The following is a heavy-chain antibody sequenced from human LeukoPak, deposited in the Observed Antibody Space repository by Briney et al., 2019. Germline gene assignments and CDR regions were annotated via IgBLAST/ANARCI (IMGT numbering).Heavy chain of an antibody. CDR3: ARDALIAAVDFDY. Sequence: GGSLRLSCEASGFRFGGFWMNWVRQAPGKGLEWVSSISSSSYIYYADSVKGRFTISRDNAKNSLYLQMNSLRAEDTAVYYCARDALIAAVDFDYWGQGTLVTVSS. J-gene: IGHJ4*02. CDR2: ISSSSYI. CDR1: GFRFGGFW. V-gene: IGHV3-21*01. D-gene: IGHD6-13*01.